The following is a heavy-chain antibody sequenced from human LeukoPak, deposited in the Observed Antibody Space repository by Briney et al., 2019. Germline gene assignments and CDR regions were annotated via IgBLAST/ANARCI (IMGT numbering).Heavy chain of an antibody. CDR1: GYTFTSYY. Sequence: ASVKVSCRAPGYTFTSYYMHWVRQAPGQGREWMGIINPSGGSTSYAQKFQGRVTMTRDTSTSTVYMELSSLRSEDTAVYYCARVRSGSYRNYYYYGMDGWGQGTTVTVSS. D-gene: IGHD1-26*01. CDR3: ARVRSGSYRNYYYYGMDG. J-gene: IGHJ6*02. CDR2: INPSGGST. V-gene: IGHV1-46*01.